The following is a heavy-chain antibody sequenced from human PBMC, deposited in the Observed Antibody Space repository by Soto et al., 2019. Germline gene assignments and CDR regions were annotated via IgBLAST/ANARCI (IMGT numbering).Heavy chain of an antibody. D-gene: IGHD1-1*01. Sequence: EVQLLESGGGLVQPGGSLRLSCAASGFTYSGYAMSWVRQAPGRGLEWVSSISASGGNTYYADSVKGRFTISRDNSTNTLYLHMNSLSVEDTAIYYCAKDRSSAGTTVRFDPWGQGTLVTVSS. CDR2: ISASGGNT. CDR3: AKDRSSAGTTVRFDP. J-gene: IGHJ5*02. V-gene: IGHV3-23*01. CDR1: GFTYSGYA.